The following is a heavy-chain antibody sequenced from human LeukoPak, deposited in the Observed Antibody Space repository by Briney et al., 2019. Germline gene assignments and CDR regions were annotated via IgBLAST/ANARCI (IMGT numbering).Heavy chain of an antibody. CDR3: ARSSGTTFGLSDY. CDR2: INPNSGGT. V-gene: IGHV1-2*02. J-gene: IGHJ4*02. D-gene: IGHD3-16*01. Sequence: ASVKVSCKASGYTFTVYYMHWVRQAPGQGLEWMGGINPNSGGTDYAQKFEGRVTMPRDTSTSTAYMELISLRSDDTAVYYCARSSGTTFGLSDYWGQGTLVTVSS. CDR1: GYTFTVYY.